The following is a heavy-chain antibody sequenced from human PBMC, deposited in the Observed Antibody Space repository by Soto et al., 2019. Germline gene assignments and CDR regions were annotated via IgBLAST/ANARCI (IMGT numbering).Heavy chain of an antibody. J-gene: IGHJ6*02. D-gene: IGHD5-18*01. CDR2: INAGNGNT. CDR1: GYTFTSYA. CDR3: AITAMVSSYYYSGMDV. V-gene: IGHV1-3*01. Sequence: ASVKVSCKASGYTFTSYAMQWVRQAPGQRLEWMGWINAGNGNTKYSQKFQGRVTITRDTSASTAYMELSSLRSEDTAVYYCAITAMVSSYYYSGMDVWGQGTTVTVSS.